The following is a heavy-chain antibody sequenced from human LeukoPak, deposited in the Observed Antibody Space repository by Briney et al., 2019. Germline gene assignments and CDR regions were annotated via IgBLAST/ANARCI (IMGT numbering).Heavy chain of an antibody. J-gene: IGHJ4*02. D-gene: IGHD3-22*01. CDR1: GFTFSSYG. Sequence: GGSLRLSCAASGFTFSSYGMHWVRQAPGKGLEWVAVISYHGSNKYSADSVKGRFTISRDNSKNTLYLQMYSLRAEDTAVYYCAKDHYYDSSGYLYYFDYWGQGTLVTVSS. CDR3: AKDHYYDSSGYLYYFDY. CDR2: ISYHGSNK. V-gene: IGHV3-30*18.